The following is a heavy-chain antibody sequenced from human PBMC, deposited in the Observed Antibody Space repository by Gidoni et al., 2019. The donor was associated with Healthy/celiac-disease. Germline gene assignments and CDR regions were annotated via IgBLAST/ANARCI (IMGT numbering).Heavy chain of an antibody. CDR1: GGSITSGSYY. V-gene: IGHV4-61*02. CDR3: ESVGTYSGSYYDY. Sequence: QVHLQASGPGLVKPSHTLSLTFTVSGGSITSGSYYWSWIRQPAGKGLEWIGSIYTSGSTNYNPAIKSRVNISVETSKNQFSLKLSSVTAADTAVYYCESVGTYSGSYYDYWGQGTLVTVAS. CDR2: IYTSGST. J-gene: IGHJ4*02. D-gene: IGHD1-26*01.